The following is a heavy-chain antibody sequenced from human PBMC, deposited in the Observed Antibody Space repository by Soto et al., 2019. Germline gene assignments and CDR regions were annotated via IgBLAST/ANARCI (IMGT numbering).Heavy chain of an antibody. CDR2: INPNSGGT. CDR3: ARMAAATSLDY. J-gene: IGHJ4*02. D-gene: IGHD2-15*01. V-gene: IGHV1-2*02. CDR1: AYTFTGYY. Sequence: XSVKVSCKASAYTFTGYYMHWVRQAPGQGLEWMGWINPNSGGTNYAQKFQGRVTMTRDTSISTAYMELSRLRSDDTAVYYCARMAAATSLDYWGQGTLVTGSS.